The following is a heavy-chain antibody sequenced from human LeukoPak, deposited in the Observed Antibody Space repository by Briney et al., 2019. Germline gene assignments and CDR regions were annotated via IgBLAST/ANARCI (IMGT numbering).Heavy chain of an antibody. CDR1: GGSISSSSYY. Sequence: PSETLSLTCTVSGGSISSSSYYWGWIRQPPGKGLEWIGSIYYSGSTYYNPSLQSRVTISVDTSKNQFSLKLSSVTAADTAVYYCARGSRVVVIPYYFDYWGQGTLVTVSS. CDR2: IYYSGST. V-gene: IGHV4-39*07. CDR3: ARGSRVVVIPYYFDY. D-gene: IGHD3-22*01. J-gene: IGHJ4*02.